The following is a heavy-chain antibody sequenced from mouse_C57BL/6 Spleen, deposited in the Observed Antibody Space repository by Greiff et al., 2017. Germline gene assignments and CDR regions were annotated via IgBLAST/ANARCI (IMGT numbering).Heavy chain of an antibody. CDR3: AVITTVGYFDV. Sequence: EVKLVESGPELVKPGASVKISCKASGYSFTDYNMNWVKQSNGKSLEWIGVINPNYGTTSYNQKFKGKATLTVDQSSSTAYMQLNSLTSEDSAVYYCAVITTVGYFDVWGTGTTVTVSS. V-gene: IGHV1-39*01. CDR2: INPNYGTT. D-gene: IGHD1-1*01. J-gene: IGHJ1*03. CDR1: GYSFTDYN.